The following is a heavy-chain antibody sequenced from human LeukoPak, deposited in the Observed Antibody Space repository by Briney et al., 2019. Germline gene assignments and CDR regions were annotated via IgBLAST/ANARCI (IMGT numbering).Heavy chain of an antibody. CDR1: GGSISSSSYY. Sequence: PSETLSLTCTVSGGSISSSSYYWGWIRQPPGKGLEWIGSIYYSGSTYYNPSLKSRVTISVDTSKNQFSLKLSSVTAADTAVYYCARDRYDYVWGSYRYRLYYFDYWGQGTLVTVSS. CDR3: ARDRYDYVWGSYRYRLYYFDY. V-gene: IGHV4-39*07. D-gene: IGHD3-16*02. CDR2: IYYSGST. J-gene: IGHJ4*02.